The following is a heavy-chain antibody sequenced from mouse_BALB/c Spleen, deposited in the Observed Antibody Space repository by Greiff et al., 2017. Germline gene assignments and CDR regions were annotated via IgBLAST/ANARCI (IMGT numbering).Heavy chain of an antibody. D-gene: IGHD2-4*01. CDR3: ARLRGDYDEGNWFAY. Sequence: EVQLVESGGDLVKPGGSLKLSCAASGFTFSSYGMSWVRQTPDKRLEWVATISSGGSYTYYPDSVKGRFTISRDNAKNTLYLQMSSLKSEDTAMYYCARLRGDYDEGNWFAYWGQGTLVTVSA. V-gene: IGHV5-6*01. J-gene: IGHJ3*01. CDR2: ISSGGSYT. CDR1: GFTFSSYG.